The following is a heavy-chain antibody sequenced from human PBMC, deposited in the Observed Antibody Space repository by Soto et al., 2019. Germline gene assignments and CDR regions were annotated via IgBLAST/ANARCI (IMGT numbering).Heavy chain of an antibody. CDR2: ISRSSTGI. CDR3: ARAVTWGLDV. D-gene: IGHD3-10*01. Sequence: EVQLVESGGGLVQPGGSLRLSCAASGFTFSLYSMSWVRQAPGKGLEWVSYISRSSTGIHYADSVKGRFTISRDDATNSMHQQMNSLRDGDTAVYYCARAVTWGLDVWGQGTTVSISS. J-gene: IGHJ6*02. CDR1: GFTFSLYS. V-gene: IGHV3-48*02.